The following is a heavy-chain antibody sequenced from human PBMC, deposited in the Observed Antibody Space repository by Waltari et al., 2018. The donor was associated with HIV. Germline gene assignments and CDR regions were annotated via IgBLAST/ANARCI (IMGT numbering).Heavy chain of an antibody. V-gene: IGHV3-23*01. D-gene: IGHD3-10*01. CDR2: IAASSPNT. CDR1: GFTFSNYA. CDR3: ARIYVSGAFDI. Sequence: EAQLLESGGGLVQPGGSLRVSCVGSGFTFSNYAMIWVRQAPGKWLGWVSAIAASSPNTYYSDSVRGRFTVSKDNSENSLHLQMNSLRAEDTALYYCARIYVSGAFDIWGQGTVVTVSS. J-gene: IGHJ3*02.